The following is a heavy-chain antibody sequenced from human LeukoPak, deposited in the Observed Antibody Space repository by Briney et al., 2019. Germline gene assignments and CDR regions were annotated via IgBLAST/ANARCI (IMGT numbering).Heavy chain of an antibody. J-gene: IGHJ4*02. CDR1: GFTFSSYS. Sequence: PGGSLRLSCAASGFTFSSYSMNWVRQAPGKGLEWVSSISSSSSYIYYADSVKGRFTISRDNAKNSLYLQMNSLRDEDTAVYYCARGFRVGPSQYYFDYWGQGTLVTVSS. CDR2: ISSSSSYI. D-gene: IGHD1-26*01. V-gene: IGHV3-21*01. CDR3: ARGFRVGPSQYYFDY.